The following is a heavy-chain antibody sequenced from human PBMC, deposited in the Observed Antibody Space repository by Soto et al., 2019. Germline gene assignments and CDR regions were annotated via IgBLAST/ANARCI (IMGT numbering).Heavy chain of an antibody. V-gene: IGHV3-30*03. Sequence: LRLSCAASGFTFSSYGIHWVRQAPGKGLEWVAVISSDGSNKYYADSMKGRFTISRDNSKNTLFLQMSSLRSEDTAVYYCLQLELPPYWGPGALVTVSS. J-gene: IGHJ4*02. CDR2: ISSDGSNK. CDR1: GFTFSSYG. D-gene: IGHD1-7*01. CDR3: LQLELPPY.